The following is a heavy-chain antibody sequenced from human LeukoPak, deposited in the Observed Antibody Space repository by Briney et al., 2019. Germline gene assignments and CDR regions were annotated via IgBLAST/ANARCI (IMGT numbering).Heavy chain of an antibody. V-gene: IGHV3-30*02. CDR3: ARADGSSSWYSLGFDY. D-gene: IGHD6-13*01. CDR1: GFTFSSYG. J-gene: IGHJ4*02. Sequence: GGSLRLSCAASGFTFSSYGMHWVRQAPGKGLEWVSFIRYDGSNEYYADSVRGRFTISRDNSKNTLYLQMNSLRAEDTAVYYCARADGSSSWYSLGFDYWGQGTLVTVSS. CDR2: IRYDGSNE.